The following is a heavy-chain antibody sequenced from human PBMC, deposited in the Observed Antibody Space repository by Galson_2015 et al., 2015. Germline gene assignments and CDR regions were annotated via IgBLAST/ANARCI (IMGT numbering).Heavy chain of an antibody. CDR2: VGGGGDDP. Sequence: SLRLSCAASGFTFRDFAMSWVRQAPGKGLEWVSSVGGGGDDPYYSDSVKGRFTISRDNAKNTLWLQMNSLSGEDTALYFCAKDFILRNSVWDAFDIWGQGTMVSVSS. CDR1: GFTFRDFA. J-gene: IGHJ3*02. D-gene: IGHD3-16*01. CDR3: AKDFILRNSVWDAFDI. V-gene: IGHV3-23*01.